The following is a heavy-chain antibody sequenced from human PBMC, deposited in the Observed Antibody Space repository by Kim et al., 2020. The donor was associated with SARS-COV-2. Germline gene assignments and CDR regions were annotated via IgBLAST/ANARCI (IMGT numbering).Heavy chain of an antibody. CDR2: ISYDGSNK. J-gene: IGHJ6*02. CDR1: GFTFSSYG. CDR3: ARDGAHGGFGGNYGMDV. Sequence: GGSLRLSCAASGFTFSSYGMHWVRQAPGKGLEWVAVISYDGSNKYYADSVKGRFTISRDNSKNTLYLQMNSLRAEDTAVYYCARDGAHGGFGGNYGMDVWGQGTTVTVSS. V-gene: IGHV3-33*05. D-gene: IGHD3-10*01.